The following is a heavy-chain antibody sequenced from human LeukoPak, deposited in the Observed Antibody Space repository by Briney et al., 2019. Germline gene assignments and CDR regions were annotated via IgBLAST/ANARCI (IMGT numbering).Heavy chain of an antibody. D-gene: IGHD3-3*01. Sequence: DPSETLSLTCTVSGGSISSYYWSWIRQPPGKGLEWIGYIYYTGSTKYNPSLESRVTVSVDTSKNQFSLKLSSVSAADTAVYYCAKEPNTIFGVSFDYWGQGTLVTVSS. CDR3: AKEPNTIFGVSFDY. J-gene: IGHJ4*02. CDR2: IYYTGST. V-gene: IGHV4-59*01. CDR1: GGSISSYY.